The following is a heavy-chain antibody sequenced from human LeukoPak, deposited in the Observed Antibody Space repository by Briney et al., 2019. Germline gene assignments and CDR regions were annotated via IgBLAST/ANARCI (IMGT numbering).Heavy chain of an antibody. J-gene: IGHJ4*02. CDR1: GFTFSSYA. Sequence: GGSLRLSCAASGFTFSSYAMHWVRQAPGKGLEWVAVISYDGSNKYYADSVKGRFTISRDNSKNTLYLQMNSLRAEDTAVYYCARDLLRPYGSGSSLDYWGQGTLVTVSS. CDR2: ISYDGSNK. D-gene: IGHD3-10*01. V-gene: IGHV3-30*04. CDR3: ARDLLRPYGSGSSLDY.